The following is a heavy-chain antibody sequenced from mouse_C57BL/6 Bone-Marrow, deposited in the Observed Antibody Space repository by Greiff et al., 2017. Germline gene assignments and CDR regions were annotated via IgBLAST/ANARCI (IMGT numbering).Heavy chain of an antibody. CDR1: GYTFTDYY. CDR3: ATLGRLDY. CDR2: IYPGSGNT. J-gene: IGHJ2*01. Sequence: QVQLQQPGAELVRPGASVKLSCKASGYTFTDYYINWVKQRPGQGLEWIARIYPGSGNTYYNEKFKGKATLTAEKSSSTAYMQLSSLTSEDSAVYFCATLGRLDYWGQGTTLTVSS. D-gene: IGHD4-1*01. V-gene: IGHV1-76*01.